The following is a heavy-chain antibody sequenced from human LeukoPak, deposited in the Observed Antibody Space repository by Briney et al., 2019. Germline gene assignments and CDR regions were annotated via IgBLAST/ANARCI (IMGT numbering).Heavy chain of an antibody. CDR1: GFTFRTSG. D-gene: IGHD3-22*01. CDR2: IVVANGNT. V-gene: IGHV1-58*02. J-gene: IGHJ1*01. CDR3: VADLGNYYYRRYFQH. Sequence: SVKVSCKASGFTFRTSGMHWVRQARGQGLEWIGWIVVANGNTDYAQKFQERVTITRDMSTSTAYMELSSLTSEDTAVYYCVADLGNYYYRRYFQHWGQGTLVTVSS.